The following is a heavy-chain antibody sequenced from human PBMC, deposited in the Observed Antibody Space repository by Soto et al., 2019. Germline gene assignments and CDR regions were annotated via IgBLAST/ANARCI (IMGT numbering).Heavy chain of an antibody. CDR2: IYYSGST. CDR1: GGSISSSSYY. V-gene: IGHV4-39*01. CDR3: ARHRGPLVPWGVNWFDP. D-gene: IGHD3-10*01. J-gene: IGHJ5*02. Sequence: SETLSLTCTVSGGSISSSSYYWGWIRQPPGKGLEGIGSIYYSGSTYYNPSLKSRGTISVDTSKNQFSLKLSSVTAADTAVYYCARHRGPLVPWGVNWFDPWGQGTLVTVSS.